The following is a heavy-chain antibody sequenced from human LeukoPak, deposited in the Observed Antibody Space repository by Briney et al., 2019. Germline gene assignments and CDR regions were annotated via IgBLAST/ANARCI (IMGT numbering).Heavy chain of an antibody. CDR1: GFTFSNYG. CDR2: ISYDGSDK. CDR3: ARDAYYSSGSPQNY. D-gene: IGHD3-10*01. J-gene: IGHJ4*02. V-gene: IGHV3-30*03. Sequence: PGRSLRLSCAASGFTFSNYGMHWVRQAPGKGLEWVAVISYDGSDKYYADSVKGRFTISRDNSKNTLYLQMNSLRAEDTAVYYCARDAYYSSGSPQNYWGQGTLVTVSS.